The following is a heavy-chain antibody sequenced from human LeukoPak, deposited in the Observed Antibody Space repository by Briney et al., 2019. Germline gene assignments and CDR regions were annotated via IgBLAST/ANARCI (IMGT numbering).Heavy chain of an antibody. Sequence: ASVKVSCKASGYTFTGYYIHGVRQAPGQGLQWMGWINPNSGDTISAQKLHGRVTLTTDTSITTAYMELSSLTSDDTAVYFCARAGPLYTGAYLAYWGQGTLVTVSS. D-gene: IGHD7-27*01. CDR1: GYTFTGYY. CDR3: ARAGPLYTGAYLAY. CDR2: INPNSGDT. V-gene: IGHV1-2*02. J-gene: IGHJ4*02.